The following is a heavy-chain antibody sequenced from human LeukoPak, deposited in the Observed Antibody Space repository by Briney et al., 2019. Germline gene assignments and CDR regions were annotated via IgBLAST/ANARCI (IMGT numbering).Heavy chain of an antibody. Sequence: YPGGSLRLSCAASGFAFSNYAMSWVRQAPGKGLEWVSSLISSGATTYYADSVKGRFTISRDNSKNTVHLQMDSLRAEDSAVYYCAKNAGYSYGLYYFDYWGQGTLVTVSS. CDR2: LISSGATT. V-gene: IGHV3-23*01. D-gene: IGHD5-18*01. CDR1: GFAFSNYA. CDR3: AKNAGYSYGLYYFDY. J-gene: IGHJ4*02.